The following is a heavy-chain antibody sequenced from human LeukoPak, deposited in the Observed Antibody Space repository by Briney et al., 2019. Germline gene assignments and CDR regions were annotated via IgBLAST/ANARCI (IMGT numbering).Heavy chain of an antibody. D-gene: IGHD7-27*01. CDR2: IYTSGST. Sequence: SQTLSLACTVSGGSISSGSYYWSWIRQPAGKGLDWIGRIYTSGSTYYNPSLKSRVTISVDTSKNQFSLKLSSVTAADTAVYYCARELTGDGTDAFDIWGQGKMVTVSS. CDR3: ARELTGDGTDAFDI. V-gene: IGHV4-61*02. J-gene: IGHJ3*02. CDR1: GGSISSGSYY.